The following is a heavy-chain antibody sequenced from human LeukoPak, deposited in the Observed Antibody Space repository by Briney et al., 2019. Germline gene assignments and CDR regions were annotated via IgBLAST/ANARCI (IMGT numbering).Heavy chain of an antibody. D-gene: IGHD6-13*01. CDR1: GFTLSRYG. V-gene: IGHV3-30*18. CDR3: AKDSSSWYSSVYFDY. CDR2: ISYDGSNK. J-gene: IGHJ4*02. Sequence: GRSLRLSCAASGFTLSRYGMHWVRQAPGKGVEWVAVISYDGSNKYYADSVKGRFTISRDNSKNTLYLQMNSLRAEDTAVYYCAKDSSSWYSSVYFDYWGQGTLVTVS.